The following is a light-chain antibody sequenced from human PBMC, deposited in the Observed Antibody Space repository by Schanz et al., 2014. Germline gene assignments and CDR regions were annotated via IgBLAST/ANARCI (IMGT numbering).Light chain of an antibody. CDR2: WAS. Sequence: DIVMTQSPDSLAVSLGERATINCKSSQSVLYTSNNKNYLAWYQHKPGQPPKLLIYWASTRESGVPDRFSGSGSGTDFTLTISSLEPEDFAVYYCQQRSNWPLTFGGGTKVEIK. CDR1: QSVLYTSNNKNY. V-gene: IGKV4-1*01. J-gene: IGKJ4*01. CDR3: QQRSNWPLT.